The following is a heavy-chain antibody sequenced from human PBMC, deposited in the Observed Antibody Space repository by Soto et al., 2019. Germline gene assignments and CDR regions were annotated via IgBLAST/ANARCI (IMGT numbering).Heavy chain of an antibody. V-gene: IGHV3-48*01. D-gene: IGHD2-2*01. J-gene: IGHJ6*03. CDR3: ARDLRAPLVANAMPYDMDV. CDR1: GFTFGSYS. CDR2: ILSSSGVI. Sequence: EVQLVESGGGLVQPGGSLRLSCAASGFTFGSYSMNWVRQAPGKGLEWVSFILSSSGVIYYADSVKGRFTISRDNAKNSLYLQMNSLRAEDTAVYYCARDLRAPLVANAMPYDMDVWGKGTTVTVSS.